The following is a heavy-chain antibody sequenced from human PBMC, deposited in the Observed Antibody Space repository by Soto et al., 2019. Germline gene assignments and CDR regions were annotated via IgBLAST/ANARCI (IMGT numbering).Heavy chain of an antibody. CDR2: IDPGDTYA. CDR1: GYTFTTFW. J-gene: IGHJ5*02. D-gene: IGHD2-2*01. V-gene: IGHV5-10-1*01. CDR3: ARWYCTTTTCHSWFDP. Sequence: PGESLKISCPGFGYTFTTFWISWVRQMPGKGLEWMGRIDPGDTYATYSPAFQGHVTISADKATSTAYLQWSSLKASDTAMYFCARWYCTTTTCHSWFDPGGQGNVVTVYS.